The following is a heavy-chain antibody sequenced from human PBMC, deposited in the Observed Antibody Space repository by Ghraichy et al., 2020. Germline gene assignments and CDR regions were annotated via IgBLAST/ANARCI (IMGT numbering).Heavy chain of an antibody. CDR2: ISGSGGDT. J-gene: IGHJ4*02. CDR1: GFTFRYYA. CDR3: AKDHGTEGFDY. V-gene: IGHV3-23*01. Sequence: GESLNISCAASGFTFRYYAMSWVRQAPGKGLEWISAISGSGGDTYYADSVKGRFTISRDNSKDSVSLQMNSLRAEDTAVYYCAKDHGTEGFDYWGQGTLVCVAS. D-gene: IGHD1-14*01.